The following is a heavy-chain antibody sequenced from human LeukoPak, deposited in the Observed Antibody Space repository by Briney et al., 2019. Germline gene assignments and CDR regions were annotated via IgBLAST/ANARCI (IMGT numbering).Heavy chain of an antibody. Sequence: GGSLRLSCAASGFTFSVYAMHWVRQAPGKGLEWVAVISYDGTNKYYADSVKGRFTISRDNSKNTLYLQMNSLRDEGTAVYYCARDQYYDRRNVDYWGQGTLVTVSS. CDR3: ARDQYYDRRNVDY. D-gene: IGHD3-22*01. CDR1: GFTFSVYA. V-gene: IGHV3-30-3*01. CDR2: ISYDGTNK. J-gene: IGHJ4*02.